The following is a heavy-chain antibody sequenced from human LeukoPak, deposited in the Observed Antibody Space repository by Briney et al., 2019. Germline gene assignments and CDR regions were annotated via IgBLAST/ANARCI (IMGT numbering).Heavy chain of an antibody. Sequence: ASVKVSCKASGYTFTSYGISWVRQAPGQGLEWMGWINPNSGGTNYAQKFQGRVTMTRDTSISTAYMELSRLRSDDTAVYYCARDLTKTSVVTPIWYFDLWGRGTLVTVSS. V-gene: IGHV1-2*02. CDR2: INPNSGGT. CDR3: ARDLTKTSVVTPIWYFDL. CDR1: GYTFTSYG. D-gene: IGHD4-23*01. J-gene: IGHJ2*01.